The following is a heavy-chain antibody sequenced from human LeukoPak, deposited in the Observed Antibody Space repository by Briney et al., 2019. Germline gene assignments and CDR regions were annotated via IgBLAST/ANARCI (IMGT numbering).Heavy chain of an antibody. CDR1: GGSISGYY. V-gene: IGHV4-59*01. D-gene: IGHD6-13*01. J-gene: IGHJ4*02. CDR3: ARGYSSSWDY. CDR2: IYYSGST. Sequence: PSETPSLTCTVSGGSISGYYWSWLRQPPGKGLEWIGYIYYSGSTNYNPSLKSRVTISVDTSKNQFSLKLSSVTAADTAVYYCARGYSSSWDYWGQGTLVTVSS.